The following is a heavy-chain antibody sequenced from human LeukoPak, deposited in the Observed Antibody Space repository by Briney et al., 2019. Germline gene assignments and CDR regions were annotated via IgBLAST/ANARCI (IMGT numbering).Heavy chain of an antibody. CDR1: GLTVSNHW. D-gene: IGHD6-13*01. Sequence: GGSLRLSCVASGLTVSNHWMSWVRQAPGKGLEWVANIREERGQEYYVDSVKGRFTISKNSAKNSLYLQMNSLRAEDTAVYYCARARREAGLAAAVYFDYWGQGTLVTVSS. CDR2: IREERGQE. V-gene: IGHV3-7*01. J-gene: IGHJ4*02. CDR3: ARARREAGLAAAVYFDY.